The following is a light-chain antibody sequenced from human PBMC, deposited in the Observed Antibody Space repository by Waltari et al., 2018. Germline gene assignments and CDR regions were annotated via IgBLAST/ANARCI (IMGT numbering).Light chain of an antibody. CDR1: QSINSY. CDR2: AAS. Sequence: DIQMTHSPSSLSASIGDRVTNTCRASQSINSYLNWYQQKPGKAPKVLIYAASSLQSGVPSRFSGSGSGTDFTLTISSLQPEDFATYSCQQSYRSPLTFGGWTKVEIK. V-gene: IGKV1-39*01. J-gene: IGKJ4*01. CDR3: QQSYRSPLT.